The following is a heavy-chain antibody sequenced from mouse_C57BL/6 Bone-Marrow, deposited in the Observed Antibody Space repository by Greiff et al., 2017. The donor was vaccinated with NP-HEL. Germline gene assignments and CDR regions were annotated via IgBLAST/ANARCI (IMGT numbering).Heavy chain of an antibody. CDR1: GYTFTDYN. CDR2: INPNNGGT. CDR3: ARMKDDGYDLAWFAY. Sequence: VQLQQSGPELVKPGASVKIPCKASGYTFTDYNMDWVKQSHGKSLEWIGDINPNNGGTIYNQKFKGKATLTVDKSSSTAYMELRSLTSEDTAVYYCARMKDDGYDLAWFAYWGQGTLVTVSA. J-gene: IGHJ3*01. V-gene: IGHV1-18*01. D-gene: IGHD2-2*01.